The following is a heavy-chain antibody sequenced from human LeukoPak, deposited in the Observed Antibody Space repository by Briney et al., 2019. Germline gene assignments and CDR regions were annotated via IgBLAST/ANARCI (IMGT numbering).Heavy chain of an antibody. V-gene: IGHV3-33*01. J-gene: IGHJ4*02. D-gene: IGHD1-14*01. Sequence: GGSLRLSCAASGFTFSSYGMHWVRQAPGKGLEWVAVIWYDGSNKYYADSVKGRFTISRDNSKNTLYLQMNSLSAEDTAVYYCAREGPRYMFDYWGQGTLVTVSS. CDR2: IWYDGSNK. CDR3: AREGPRYMFDY. CDR1: GFTFSSYG.